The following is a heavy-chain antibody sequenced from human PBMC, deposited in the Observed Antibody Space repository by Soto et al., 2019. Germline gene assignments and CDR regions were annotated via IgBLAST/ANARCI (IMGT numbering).Heavy chain of an antibody. Sequence: EVQLLESGGGLVQPGEPLRLSCAASGFTFSIYAMMWVRQPPGKGQEWVAGMTGSGGDIRYADSVKGRFTISKDNSKNTLYLQMNSLRAEDTAMYYCAKDAVYGDGLWLAANWGQGTLVTVSS. D-gene: IGHD2-21*02. CDR2: MTGSGGDI. CDR3: AKDAVYGDGLWLAAN. CDR1: GFTFSIYA. J-gene: IGHJ4*02. V-gene: IGHV3-23*01.